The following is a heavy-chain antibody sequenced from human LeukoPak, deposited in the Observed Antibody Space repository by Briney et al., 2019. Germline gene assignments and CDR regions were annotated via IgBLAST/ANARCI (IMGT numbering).Heavy chain of an antibody. CDR3: ARGLWFGDENPPYFDY. CDR1: GGSISSYY. D-gene: IGHD3-10*01. J-gene: IGHJ4*02. CDR2: IYTGGST. V-gene: IGHV4-4*07. Sequence: PSETLSLTCTVSGGSISSYYWSWIRQPAGKGLEWIGRIYTGGSTNYNPSLKSRVTISVDTSRNQFSLKLSSVTAADTAVYYCARGLWFGDENPPYFDYWGQGILVTVSS.